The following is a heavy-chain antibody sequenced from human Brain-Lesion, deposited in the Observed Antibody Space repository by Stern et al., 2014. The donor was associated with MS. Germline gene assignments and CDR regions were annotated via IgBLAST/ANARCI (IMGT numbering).Heavy chain of an antibody. CDR1: GNIFTNYW. Sequence: VHLVESGAEVKKPGESLKISCKASGNIFTNYWIGWVRQMPGKGLEWMGIIYPGDSDTKYSPSFQGQVTIPADKSISTAYLQWSSLKASDTAMYYCARGGQLLNYYFDYWGQGTLVTVSS. CDR3: ARGGQLLNYYFDY. CDR2: IYPGDSDT. V-gene: IGHV5-51*03. J-gene: IGHJ4*02. D-gene: IGHD2-2*01.